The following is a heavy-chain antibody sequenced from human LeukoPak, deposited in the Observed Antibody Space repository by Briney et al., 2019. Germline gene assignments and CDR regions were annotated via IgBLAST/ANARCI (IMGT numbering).Heavy chain of an antibody. V-gene: IGHV4-34*01. CDR1: GGSFSGYY. J-gene: IGHJ4*02. CDR3: ARSNI. Sequence: SETLSLTCAVYGGSFSGYYWSWIRQPPGKGLEWVGEINHSGSTNYNPSLKSRVTISVDTSKNQFSLKLSSVTAADTAVYYCARSNIWGQGTLVTVSS. D-gene: IGHD2/OR15-2a*01. CDR2: INHSGST.